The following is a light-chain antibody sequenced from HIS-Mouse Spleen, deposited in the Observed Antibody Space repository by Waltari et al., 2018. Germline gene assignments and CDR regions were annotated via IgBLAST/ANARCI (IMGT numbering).Light chain of an antibody. CDR1: QSVSSSY. CDR3: QQYGSSPRT. CDR2: GAS. Sequence: EIVLTQSPGTLSLSPGERATLSCRASQSVSSSYLAWYQQKPGQAPRLLIYGASSRATGIPDRFCGSGSGTDYTLTISRLGPEDFAVYYCQQYGSSPRTFGQGTKVEIK. V-gene: IGKV3-20*01. J-gene: IGKJ1*01.